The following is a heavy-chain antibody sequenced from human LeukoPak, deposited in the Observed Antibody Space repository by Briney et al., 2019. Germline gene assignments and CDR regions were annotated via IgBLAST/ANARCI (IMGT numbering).Heavy chain of an antibody. CDR3: ARGNTNFDY. J-gene: IGHJ4*02. D-gene: IGHD1-26*01. CDR1: GDIVSSNSAA. CDR2: TYYRSKWYN. Sequence: KQSQTLSLTCAISGDIVSSNSAAWNRIRQSPSRGLEWLGRTYYRSKWYNDYAVSVKSRITINPDTSKNQFSLQLNSVTPEDTAVYYCARGNTNFDYWGQGTLVTVSS. V-gene: IGHV6-1*01.